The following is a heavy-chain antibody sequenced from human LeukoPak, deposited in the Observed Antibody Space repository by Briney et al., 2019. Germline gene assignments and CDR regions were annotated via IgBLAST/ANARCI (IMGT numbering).Heavy chain of an antibody. CDR3: ARDTNREQDI. J-gene: IGHJ6*02. Sequence: GGSLRLSCAASGFSFSGDYIHWVRQAPGKGLEYVSAISGNGVTTHYTNSVKGRFTISRDNSNNTVYLQMGSLSTEDTAVYYCARDTNREQDIWGQGTTVTVSS. V-gene: IGHV3-64*01. CDR1: GFSFSGDY. CDR2: ISGNGVTT. D-gene: IGHD3-3*01.